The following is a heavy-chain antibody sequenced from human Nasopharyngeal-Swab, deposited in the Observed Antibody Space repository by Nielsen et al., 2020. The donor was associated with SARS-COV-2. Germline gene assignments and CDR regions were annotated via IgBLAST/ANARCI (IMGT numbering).Heavy chain of an antibody. D-gene: IGHD6-19*01. V-gene: IGHV3-7*01. CDR3: AKNTGFSSGWYWRDYYYYYGMDV. J-gene: IGHJ6*02. Sequence: GGSLRLSCAASGFTFSSYWMSWVRQAPGKGLEWVANIKQDGSEKYYVDSVKGRFTISRDNAKNSLYLQMNSLRAEDTAVYYCAKNTGFSSGWYWRDYYYYYGMDVWGQGTTVTVSS. CDR2: IKQDGSEK. CDR1: GFTFSSYW.